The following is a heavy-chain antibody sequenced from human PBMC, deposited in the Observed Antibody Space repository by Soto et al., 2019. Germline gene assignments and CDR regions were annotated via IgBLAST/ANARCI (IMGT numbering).Heavy chain of an antibody. CDR1: GGSISSGDYY. Sequence: SETLSLTCTVSGGSISSGDYYWSWIRQPPGKGLEWIGYIYYSASTNYSPSLKSRVTISVDTSKNQFSLNLSSVTAADTAVYYCARHLPYCGGDCYSLDYWGQGTLVTVSS. D-gene: IGHD2-21*02. J-gene: IGHJ4*02. CDR2: IYYSAST. CDR3: ARHLPYCGGDCYSLDY. V-gene: IGHV4-61*08.